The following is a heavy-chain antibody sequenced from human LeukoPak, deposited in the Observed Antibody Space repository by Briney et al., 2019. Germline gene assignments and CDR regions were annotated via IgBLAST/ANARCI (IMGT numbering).Heavy chain of an antibody. CDR3: ARSYYLSSGHCPFDY. V-gene: IGHV1-69*02. J-gene: IGHJ4*02. Sequence: SVKDSPLASGGTFSSYTINWVRQAPGHGLEWMGRIIPILGIANYAQKFQGRVTITEDKSTSTAYMGLSSLRSEDTAVYYCARSYYLSSGHCPFDYWGRGTLVTVSS. CDR1: GGTFSSYT. CDR2: IIPILGIA. D-gene: IGHD3-22*01.